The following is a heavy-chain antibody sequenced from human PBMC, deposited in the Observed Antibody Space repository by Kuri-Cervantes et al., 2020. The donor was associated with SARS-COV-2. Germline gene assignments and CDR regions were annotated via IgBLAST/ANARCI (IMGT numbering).Heavy chain of an antibody. CDR1: GFTFSSYA. D-gene: IGHD3-22*01. V-gene: IGHV3-30-3*01. Sequence: GESLKISCAASGFTFSSYAMHWVRQAPGKGLEWVAVISYDGSNKYYADSVKGRFTISRDNSKNTLYQQMNSLRAEDTAVYYCARDRGTSGYLSFDYWGQGTLVTVSS. CDR2: ISYDGSNK. J-gene: IGHJ4*02. CDR3: ARDRGTSGYLSFDY.